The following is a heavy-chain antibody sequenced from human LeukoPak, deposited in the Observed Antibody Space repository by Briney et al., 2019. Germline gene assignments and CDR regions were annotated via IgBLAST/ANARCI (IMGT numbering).Heavy chain of an antibody. Sequence: GGSLRLSCAASGFTISSYWMSWVRQAPGKGLEWVADINQDESVKSYVDSMRGRLTISRDNAENSLLLQMNSLRAEDTAVYYCARPQVNDYGDCGIWGQGTMVAVSS. V-gene: IGHV3-7*01. D-gene: IGHD4-17*01. CDR2: INQDESVK. CDR1: GFTISSYW. J-gene: IGHJ3*02. CDR3: ARPQVNDYGDCGI.